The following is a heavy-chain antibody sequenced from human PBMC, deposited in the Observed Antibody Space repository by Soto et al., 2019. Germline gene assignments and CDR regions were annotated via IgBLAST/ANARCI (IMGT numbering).Heavy chain of an antibody. CDR3: ARDQQWLVPVPLDVDF. D-gene: IGHD6-19*01. Sequence: QVQLVPSGAEVKKPGASVKVSCKASGYTFRDYGISWVRQAPGQGLEWMGWISAFNGNTNYTKKFQDRVTVTTDTATNTAYMELRRLRSDDTAVYYCARDQQWLVPVPLDVDFWGPGTPVIVSP. V-gene: IGHV1-18*01. J-gene: IGHJ4*02. CDR1: GYTFRDYG. CDR2: ISAFNGNT.